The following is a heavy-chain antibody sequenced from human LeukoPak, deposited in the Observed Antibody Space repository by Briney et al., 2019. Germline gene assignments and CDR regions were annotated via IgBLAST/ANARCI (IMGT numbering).Heavy chain of an antibody. D-gene: IGHD6-13*01. CDR2: IYYSGST. CDR1: GGSISSYY. J-gene: IGHJ4*02. V-gene: IGHV4-59*08. Sequence: SETLSLTCTVAGGSISSYYWSWIRQPPGKVLEWIGYIYYSGSTNYNPSLKSRVTISVDTSKNQFSLKLSSVTAADTAVYYCARHEAAAGTGYWGQGTLVTVSS. CDR3: ARHEAAAGTGY.